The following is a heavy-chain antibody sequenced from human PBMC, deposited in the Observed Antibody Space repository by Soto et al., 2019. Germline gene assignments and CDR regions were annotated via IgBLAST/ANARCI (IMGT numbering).Heavy chain of an antibody. J-gene: IGHJ3*02. CDR1: GGTFSSYA. V-gene: IGHV1-69*13. CDR2: IIPIFGTA. Sequence: ASVKVSCKASGGTFSSYAISWVRQAPGQGLEWMGGIIPIFGTANYAQKFQGRVTITADESTSTAYMELSSLRSEDTAAYYCARGYSSSWYSAFDIWGQGTMVTVSS. D-gene: IGHD6-13*01. CDR3: ARGYSSSWYSAFDI.